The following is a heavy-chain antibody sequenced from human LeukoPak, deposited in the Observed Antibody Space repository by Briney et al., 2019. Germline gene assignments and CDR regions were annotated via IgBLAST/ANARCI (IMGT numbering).Heavy chain of an antibody. CDR1: GGSISSYY. CDR3: ARGYKPASGKDGAFDI. Sequence: SETLSLTCTGSGGSISSYYWSWIRHSAGKGLEWIGRIYSSGSTDYNPSLKSRVSMSVDASKNQFSLKLSSVTAADTALYYCARGYKPASGKDGAFDIWGQGTMITVSS. J-gene: IGHJ3*02. D-gene: IGHD6-13*01. V-gene: IGHV4-4*07. CDR2: IYSSGST.